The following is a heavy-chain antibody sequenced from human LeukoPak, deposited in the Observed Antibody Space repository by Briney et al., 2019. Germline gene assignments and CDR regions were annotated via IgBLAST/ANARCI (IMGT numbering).Heavy chain of an antibody. Sequence: PSETLSLTCTVSGGSISRSGYYWGWIRQPPGKGLEWIGSIYYSGSTNYNPSLKSRVTISVDTSKNQFSLKLSSVTAADTAVYYCATRLRLAVAGLRDYWGQGILVTVSS. D-gene: IGHD6-19*01. V-gene: IGHV4-39*07. CDR1: GGSISRSGYY. CDR2: IYYSGST. CDR3: ATRLRLAVAGLRDY. J-gene: IGHJ4*02.